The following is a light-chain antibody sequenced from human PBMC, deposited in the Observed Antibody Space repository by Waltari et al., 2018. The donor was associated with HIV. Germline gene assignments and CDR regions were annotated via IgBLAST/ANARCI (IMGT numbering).Light chain of an antibody. J-gene: IGLJ1*01. CDR1: SSDFGFYTF. CDR3: SSYLSSSSRV. CDR2: DVS. Sequence: QSALTQPAPVSGSPGQSITISCTGTSSDFGFYTFVSWYQHHPGQAPKLIIFDVSKRPSGVSYRFSASKSDNTASLTISGLQAEDEADYYCSSYLSSSSRVFGTGTKVTVL. V-gene: IGLV2-14*03.